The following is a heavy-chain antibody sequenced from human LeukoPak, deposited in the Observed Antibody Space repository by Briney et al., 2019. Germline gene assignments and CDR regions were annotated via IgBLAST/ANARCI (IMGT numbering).Heavy chain of an antibody. CDR1: GGSISSGGYY. CDR3: AREHYYDSSGYSGGLNY. J-gene: IGHJ4*02. CDR2: IYYSGST. V-gene: IGHV4-31*03. Sequence: SETLSLTCTVSGGSISSGGYYWSWIRQHPGKGLEWIGYIYYSGSTYYNPSLKSRVTISVDTSKNQFSLKLSSVTAADTAVYYCAREHYYDSSGYSGGLNYWGQGTLVTVSS. D-gene: IGHD3-22*01.